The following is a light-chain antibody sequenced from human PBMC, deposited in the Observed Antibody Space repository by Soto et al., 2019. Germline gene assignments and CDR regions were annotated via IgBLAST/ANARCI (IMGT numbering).Light chain of an antibody. Sequence: QSVLTQPPSVSGAPGQRVTISCTGTSSNIGAGYDVHWYQQLPGTAPKLLIYGNSNRPSRVPDRFSGSKSGTSASLAITGLQAEDEAYDYCQSQDISLSGSGVFGGGTKLTVL. CDR3: QSQDISLSGSGV. CDR2: GNS. J-gene: IGLJ2*01. V-gene: IGLV1-40*01. CDR1: SSNIGAGYD.